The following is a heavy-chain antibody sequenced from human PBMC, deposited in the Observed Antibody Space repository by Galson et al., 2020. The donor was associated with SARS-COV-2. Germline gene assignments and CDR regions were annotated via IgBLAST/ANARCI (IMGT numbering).Heavy chain of an antibody. V-gene: IGHV4-38-2*01. D-gene: IGHD3-16*01. CDR3: ARQGVTMNFLLTVPGWFFDL. Sequence: SETLSLTCAVSGVSISTTNYWSWIRQAPGKGLEWLGSVYPSGSTYYNPSLKSRVTISLDTSKNQLSLRLTSVTAADTALYYCARQGVTMNFLLTVPGWFFDLWGRGTLVTVSS. CDR1: GVSISTTNY. CDR2: VYPSGST. J-gene: IGHJ2*01.